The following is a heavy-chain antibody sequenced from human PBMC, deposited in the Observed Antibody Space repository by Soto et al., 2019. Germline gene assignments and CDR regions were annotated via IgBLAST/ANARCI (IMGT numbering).Heavy chain of an antibody. CDR3: AFDLTAGRVYFDN. CDR1: GDTLSTYT. J-gene: IGHJ4*02. CDR2: IIPILGLP. Sequence: QVQLVQSGAEVKKPGSSMKVSCKVSGDTLSTYTISWVRQAPGQGLEWMGRIIPILGLPNHSQRFQGRVTITADKAATTSYLEMTGLRSEDTAVDYCAFDLTAGRVYFDNWGQGTLVTVSS. V-gene: IGHV1-69*02. D-gene: IGHD3-9*01.